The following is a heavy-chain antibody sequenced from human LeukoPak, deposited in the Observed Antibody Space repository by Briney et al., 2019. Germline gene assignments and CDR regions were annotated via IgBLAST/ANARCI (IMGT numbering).Heavy chain of an antibody. J-gene: IGHJ5*02. CDR1: GASISPDY. V-gene: IGHV4-30-2*01. D-gene: IGHD6-13*01. CDR3: ARGPGGSWSNWFDP. Sequence: SETLSLTCTVSGASISPDYWGWIRQPPGKGLEWIGYIYHSGSTYYNPSLKSRVTISVDRSKNQFSLKLSSVTAADTAVYYCARGPGGSWSNWFDPWGQGTLVTVSS. CDR2: IYHSGST.